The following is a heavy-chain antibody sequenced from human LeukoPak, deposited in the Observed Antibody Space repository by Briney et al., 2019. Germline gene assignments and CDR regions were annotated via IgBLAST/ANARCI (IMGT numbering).Heavy chain of an antibody. J-gene: IGHJ6*04. V-gene: IGHV3-30*03. CDR3: ARDIRRIVVVPGSMDV. D-gene: IGHD2-2*01. Sequence: GGSLRLSCAASGFTFSSYGMHWVRQAPGKGLEWVALISYDGTKIFYADSVQGRFTISRDNSKNMLYLQMNSLRAEDTAVYYCARDIRRIVVVPGSMDVWGKGTTVTVST. CDR2: ISYDGTKI. CDR1: GFTFSSYG.